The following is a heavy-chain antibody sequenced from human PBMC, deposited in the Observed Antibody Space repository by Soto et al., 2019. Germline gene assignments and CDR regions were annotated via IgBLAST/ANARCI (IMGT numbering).Heavy chain of an antibody. CDR1: GSTITAYG. CDR2: ISSHNGNT. V-gene: IGHV1-18*01. D-gene: IGHD6-13*01. Sequence: QGQLVQSGDEVKQPGASVKVSCKASGSTITAYGISWVRQAPGQGLEWMAWISSHNGNTYYGQNLQGRVTMTTDTSTSTAYMELRSLRSDDTAVYYCASSSIAAAGPFDYWGQGALVTVSS. CDR3: ASSSIAAAGPFDY. J-gene: IGHJ4*02.